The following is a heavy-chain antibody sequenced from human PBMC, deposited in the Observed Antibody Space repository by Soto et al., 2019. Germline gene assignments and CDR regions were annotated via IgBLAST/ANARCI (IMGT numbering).Heavy chain of an antibody. D-gene: IGHD6-13*01. J-gene: IGHJ3*01. CDR2: ISAYNGNT. CDR3: ARTEAAADGFDV. V-gene: IGHV1-18*04. Sequence: ASVKVSCKXSGYTFTSYGISWVRQAPGQGLEWMGWISAYNGNTNYAQKLQGRVTMTTDTSTRIAYMELRSLRSDDTAVYYCARTEAAADGFDVWGQGTMVTVSS. CDR1: GYTFTSYG.